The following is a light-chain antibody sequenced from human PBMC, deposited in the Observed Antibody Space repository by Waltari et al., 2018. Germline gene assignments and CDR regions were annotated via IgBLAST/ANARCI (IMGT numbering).Light chain of an antibody. CDR3: QQYNDYSGT. Sequence: DIQMTQSPSNLSASVGDRVTITCRASQSISSWLAWYQQKPGKAPKLLIYEASSLESGVPSRFSGGGYGTEFTLTISSLQPDDLATYYCQQYNDYSGTFGRGTKVEIK. CDR2: EAS. J-gene: IGKJ1*01. CDR1: QSISSW. V-gene: IGKV1-5*03.